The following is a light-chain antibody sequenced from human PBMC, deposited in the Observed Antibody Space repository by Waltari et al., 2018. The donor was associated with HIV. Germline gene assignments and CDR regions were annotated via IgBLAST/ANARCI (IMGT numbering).Light chain of an antibody. J-gene: IGLJ2*01. V-gene: IGLV1-47*01. CDR3: ATWDDSLSGSL. CDR2: RNN. Sequence: QSVLTQPPSASGTPGQRVTIFCSGSSSNIGSNYVYWYQHLPGTAPKLLIYRNNHRPSGVPDRFSGSKSGTSASLAIRGLRSEDEADYYCATWDDSLSGSLFGGGTKLTVL. CDR1: SSNIGSNY.